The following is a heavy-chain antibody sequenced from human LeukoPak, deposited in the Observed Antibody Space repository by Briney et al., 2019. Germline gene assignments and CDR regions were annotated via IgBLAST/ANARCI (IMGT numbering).Heavy chain of an antibody. Sequence: GGSLRLSCAAPGFTFSSYSMNWVRQAPGKGLEWVSSISSSSSYIHYADSVKGRFTISRDNAKNSLYLQMNSLRAADTAVYYCARGRAGSSSRYYYMDVWGKGTTVTVSS. CDR3: ARGRAGSSSRYYYMDV. D-gene: IGHD6-6*01. CDR2: ISSSSSYI. J-gene: IGHJ6*03. V-gene: IGHV3-21*01. CDR1: GFTFSSYS.